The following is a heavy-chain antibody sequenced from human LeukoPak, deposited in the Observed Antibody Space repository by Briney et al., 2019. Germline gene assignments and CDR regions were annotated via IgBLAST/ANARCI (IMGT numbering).Heavy chain of an antibody. Sequence: SETLSLTCAVYGGSFSGYIWGWLRQAPGKGLEWIGEISHSGKSTHSPSLKSRVTTSVDTSKYQFSLQLTSVTAADTAVYYCARLAKCTSICRGKYWFFDLWGRGTLVSVSS. CDR1: GGSFSGYI. V-gene: IGHV4-34*01. J-gene: IGHJ2*01. CDR2: ISHSGKS. D-gene: IGHD2-8*01. CDR3: ARLAKCTSICRGKYWFFDL.